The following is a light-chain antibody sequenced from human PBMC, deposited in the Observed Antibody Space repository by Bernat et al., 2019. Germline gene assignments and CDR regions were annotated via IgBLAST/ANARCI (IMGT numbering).Light chain of an antibody. V-gene: IGLV1-40*01. CDR3: QSYDSGLNGPHWV. CDR2: DNF. J-gene: IGLJ3*02. CDR1: SSNIGAGYD. Sequence: QSVLTQPPSVSAAPGQRVTISCTGSSSNIGAGYDVHWYQQLPGTAPKLLIYDNFNRPSGVPDRFSGSKSGTSASLAITGLQAEDEADYYCQSYDSGLNGPHWVFGGGTKLTVL.